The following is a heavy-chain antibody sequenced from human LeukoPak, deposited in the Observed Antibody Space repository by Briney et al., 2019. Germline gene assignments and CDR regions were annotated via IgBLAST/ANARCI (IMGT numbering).Heavy chain of an antibody. J-gene: IGHJ3*02. Sequence: SETLSLTCTVSGGSISSYYWSWIRQPPGKGLEWIGYISYSGSTNYNPSLKSRVTISVDTSKNQFSLKLSSVTAADTAVYYCARVPLWFGDQEAFDIWGQGTMVTVSS. CDR3: ARVPLWFGDQEAFDI. CDR2: ISYSGST. D-gene: IGHD3-10*01. V-gene: IGHV4-59*12. CDR1: GGSISSYY.